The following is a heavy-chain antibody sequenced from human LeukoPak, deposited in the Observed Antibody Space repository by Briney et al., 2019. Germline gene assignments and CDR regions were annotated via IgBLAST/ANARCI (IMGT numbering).Heavy chain of an antibody. V-gene: IGHV3-23*01. CDR2: ISGSGGST. CDR1: GFTFSSYA. J-gene: IGHJ3*02. D-gene: IGHD3-10*01. Sequence: PGGSLRLSCAASGFTFSSYAMSWVRQAPGKGLEWVSAISGSGGSTYYADSVKGRFTISRDNSKNTLYLQMNSLRAEDTAVYYCAKVRGEALWFGEWDAFDIWGQGTMVTVSS. CDR3: AKVRGEALWFGEWDAFDI.